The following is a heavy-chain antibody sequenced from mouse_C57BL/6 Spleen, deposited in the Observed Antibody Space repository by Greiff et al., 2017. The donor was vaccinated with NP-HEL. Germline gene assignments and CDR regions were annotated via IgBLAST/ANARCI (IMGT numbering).Heavy chain of an antibody. CDR3: ATPFYYDYPFDY. CDR2: INPYNGDT. J-gene: IGHJ2*01. CDR1: GYPLTGYF. D-gene: IGHD2-4*01. Sequence: VQLQQSGPELVKPGDSVKISCKAPGYPLTGYFMNWVMQSHGKSLEWIGRINPYNGDTFYNQKFKGKATLTVDKSSSTAHMELRSLTSEDSAVYYCATPFYYDYPFDYWGQGTTRTVSS. V-gene: IGHV1-20*01.